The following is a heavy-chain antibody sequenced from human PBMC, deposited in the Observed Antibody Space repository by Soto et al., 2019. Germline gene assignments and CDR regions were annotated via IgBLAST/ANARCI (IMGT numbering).Heavy chain of an antibody. J-gene: IGHJ3*01. CDR2: INPRSGGT. Sequence: ASVKVSCKASRYTFIDYYIHWVRQSPGQGLTWMGWINPRSGGTYYGQKFQGRITMTRDTSGSTAYMELSSLTTDDTAVYYCARVHDNSGVEAYDYWGQVTLATV. CDR1: RYTFIDYY. D-gene: IGHD3-22*01. V-gene: IGHV1-2*02. CDR3: ARVHDNSGVEAYDY.